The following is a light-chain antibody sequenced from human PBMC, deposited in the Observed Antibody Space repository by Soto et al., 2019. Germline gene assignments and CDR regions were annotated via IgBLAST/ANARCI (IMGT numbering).Light chain of an antibody. CDR2: GAS. V-gene: IGKV3-20*01. CDR3: QQYGSSSWT. Sequence: EIAWTQSPGTLSLSPGERATLSCRASQSVSSSYLAWYQQKPGQAPRLLIYGASSRATGIPDRFSGSGSGTDFTLTISRLEPEDFAVYYCQQYGSSSWTFGQGTKVEIK. J-gene: IGKJ1*01. CDR1: QSVSSSY.